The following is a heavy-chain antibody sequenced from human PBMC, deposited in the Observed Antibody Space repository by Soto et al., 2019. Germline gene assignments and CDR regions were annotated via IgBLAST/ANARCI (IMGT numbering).Heavy chain of an antibody. CDR1: GYTFTSYG. CDR2: ISAYNGNT. Sequence: ASVKVSCKASGYTFTSYGISWVRQAPGQGLEWMGWISAYNGNTNYAQKLQGRVTMTTDTSTSTAYMELRSLRSDDTAVYYCARDGSRDSVLVVYAITYYYGMDVWGQGTTVTVSS. D-gene: IGHD2-8*01. J-gene: IGHJ6*02. CDR3: ARDGSRDSVLVVYAITYYYGMDV. V-gene: IGHV1-18*01.